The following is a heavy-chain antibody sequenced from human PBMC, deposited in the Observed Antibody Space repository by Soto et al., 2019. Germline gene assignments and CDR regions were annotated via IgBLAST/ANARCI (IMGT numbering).Heavy chain of an antibody. CDR1: RFTFDNYV. Sequence: EVYLLDSGGGLVQPGGSLRVSCVASRFTFDNYVMSWVRQAPGKGLEWVSSISDSGGSTYYADSVKGRFTISRDNSKNTLHPQMNSLRAEDTAVYYCTKGWLDYWGQGTLVTVSS. J-gene: IGHJ4*02. V-gene: IGHV3-23*01. D-gene: IGHD2-15*01. CDR3: TKGWLDY. CDR2: ISDSGGST.